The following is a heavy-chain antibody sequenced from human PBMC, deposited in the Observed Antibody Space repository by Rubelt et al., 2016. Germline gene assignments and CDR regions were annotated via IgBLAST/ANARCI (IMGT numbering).Heavy chain of an antibody. J-gene: IGHJ2*01. CDR3: ATRRGVEGYFDL. Sequence: QVQLQESGPGLVKPSETLSLTCTVSGYSISSGYYWGWIRQPPGKGLEWIGSIYHGGGTYYNPSLKGRVTRSVDTAKSRFSLRLGAVTAADTAVYYCATRRGVEGYFDLWGRGTLVTVSS. V-gene: IGHV4-38-2*02. CDR2: IYHGGGT. D-gene: IGHD6-25*01. CDR1: GYSISSGYY.